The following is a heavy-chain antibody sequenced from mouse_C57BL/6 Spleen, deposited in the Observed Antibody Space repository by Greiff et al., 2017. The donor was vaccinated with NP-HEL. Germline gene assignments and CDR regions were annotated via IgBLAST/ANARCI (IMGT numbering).Heavy chain of an antibody. CDR2: IYPYNDGT. Sequence: EVQLQESGPELVKPGASVKMSCKASGYTFTSYVMHWVKQKPGQGLEWIGYIYPYNDGTKYNEKFKGKATLTSDKSSSTAYMELSSLTSEDSAVYYCAFYDGYLDFDYWGQGTTLTVSS. CDR3: AFYDGYLDFDY. V-gene: IGHV1-14*01. J-gene: IGHJ2*01. CDR1: GYTFTSYV. D-gene: IGHD2-3*01.